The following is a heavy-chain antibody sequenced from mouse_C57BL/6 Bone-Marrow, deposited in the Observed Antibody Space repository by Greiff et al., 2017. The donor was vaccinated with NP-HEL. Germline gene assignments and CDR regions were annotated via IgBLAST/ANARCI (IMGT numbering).Heavy chain of an antibody. CDR1: GYTFTSYG. V-gene: IGHV1-81*01. CDR2: IYPRSGNT. J-gene: IGHJ3*01. Sequence: VMLVESGAELARPGASVKLSCKASGYTFTSYGISWVKQRTGQGLEWIGEIYPRSGNTYYNEKFKGKATLTADKSSSTAYMELRSLTSEDSAVYFCARRGLRRNWFAYWGQGTLVTVSA. D-gene: IGHD2-4*01. CDR3: ARRGLRRNWFAY.